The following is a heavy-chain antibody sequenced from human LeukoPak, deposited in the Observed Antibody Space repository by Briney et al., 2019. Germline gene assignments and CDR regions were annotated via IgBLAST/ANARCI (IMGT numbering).Heavy chain of an antibody. D-gene: IGHD1-26*01. V-gene: IGHV3-21*01. CDR1: GFTFSSYS. CDR3: ARAGGGGSYFIAYDAFDI. CDR2: ISSSSSYI. J-gene: IGHJ3*02. Sequence: GGSLRLSCAASGFTFSSYSMNWVRQAPGKGLEWVSSISSSSSYIYYADSVKGRFTISRDNAKNSLYLQMNSLRAEDTAVYYCARAGGGGSYFIAYDAFDIWGQGTMVTVSS.